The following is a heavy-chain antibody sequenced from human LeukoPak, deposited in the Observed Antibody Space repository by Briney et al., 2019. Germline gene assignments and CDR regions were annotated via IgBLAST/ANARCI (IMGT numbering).Heavy chain of an antibody. Sequence: GGSLRLSCAASGFTFSSYAMSWVRQAPGKGLEWVSAISGSGGSTYYADSVKGRFTISRDNSKNTLYLQMNSLRAEDTAVYYCAKDPFGGGSYLYYYYMDVWGKGTTVTVSS. V-gene: IGHV3-23*01. D-gene: IGHD1-26*01. CDR2: ISGSGGST. J-gene: IGHJ6*03. CDR1: GFTFSSYA. CDR3: AKDPFGGGSYLYYYYMDV.